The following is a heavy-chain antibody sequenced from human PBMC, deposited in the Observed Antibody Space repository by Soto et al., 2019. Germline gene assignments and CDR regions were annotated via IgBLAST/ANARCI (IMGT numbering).Heavy chain of an antibody. CDR2: IWYDGSNK. J-gene: IGHJ4*02. CDR3: GGRKEQWLVG. Sequence: QVQLVESGGGVVQPGRSLRLSCAASGFTFSSYGMHWVRQAPGKGLEWVAVIWYDGSNKYYADSVKGRFTISRDNSKNTLYLQMNSLRAEDTAVYYCGGRKEQWLVGGGQGTLVTASS. V-gene: IGHV3-33*01. CDR1: GFTFSSYG. D-gene: IGHD6-19*01.